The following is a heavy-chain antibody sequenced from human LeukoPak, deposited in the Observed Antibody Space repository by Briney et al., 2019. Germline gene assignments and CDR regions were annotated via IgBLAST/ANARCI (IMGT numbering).Heavy chain of an antibody. D-gene: IGHD1-26*01. J-gene: IGHJ1*01. V-gene: IGHV1-46*01. CDR2: INPSGGST. CDR3: ASCSGSCWHFQH. CDR1: GYTFTSYY. Sequence: ASVKVSCKASGYTFTSYYVHWVRQAPGQGLEWMGIINPSGGSTSYAQKFQGRVTMTRDTSTSTVYMELSSLRSEDTAVYYCASCSGSCWHFQHWGQGTLVTVSS.